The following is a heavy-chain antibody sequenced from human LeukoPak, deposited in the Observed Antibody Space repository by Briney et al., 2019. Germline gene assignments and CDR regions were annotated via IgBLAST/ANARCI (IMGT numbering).Heavy chain of an antibody. CDR2: IYHSGST. CDR1: AYSISSGYY. Sequence: SETLSLTCTVSAYSISSGYYWGWIRQPPGKGLEWIGSIYHSGSTYYNPSLKSRVTISVDKSKNQFSLKLSSVTAADTAVYYCARKDYYDSSGYVDIWGQGTMVTVSS. J-gene: IGHJ3*02. CDR3: ARKDYYDSSGYVDI. D-gene: IGHD3-22*01. V-gene: IGHV4-38-2*02.